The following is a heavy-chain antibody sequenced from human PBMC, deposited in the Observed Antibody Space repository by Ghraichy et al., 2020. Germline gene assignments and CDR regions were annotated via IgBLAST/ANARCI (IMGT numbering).Heavy chain of an antibody. CDR1: GFTFSEHY. D-gene: IGHD2-2*01. Sequence: GSLRLSCAASGFTFSEHYMDWVRQAPGKGLEWVGRSRNNANSYTTEYAASVKGRFTISRDDSKNSLYLQMNSLKTEDTAVYYCAKLGYCVTTTCRGLGNWGQGERVTVSS. CDR2: SRNNANSYTT. CDR3: AKLGYCVTTTCRGLGN. J-gene: IGHJ4*02. V-gene: IGHV3-72*01.